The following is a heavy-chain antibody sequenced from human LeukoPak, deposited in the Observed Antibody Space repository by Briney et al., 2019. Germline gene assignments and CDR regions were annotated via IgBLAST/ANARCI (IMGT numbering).Heavy chain of an antibody. Sequence: QSGGSLRLSCAASGYSFSTYGMHGVRQAPGKGLVWVSRINSDGSTTSYAESVKGRFTISRDNAKNSLYLQMNSLTAEDTAVYYCVGPPCLRGGYCSTHSWGQGTLVTVDS. CDR1: GYSFSTYG. J-gene: IGHJ4*02. CDR3: VGPPCLRGGYCSTHS. V-gene: IGHV3-74*01. D-gene: IGHD2-2*01. CDR2: INSDGSTT.